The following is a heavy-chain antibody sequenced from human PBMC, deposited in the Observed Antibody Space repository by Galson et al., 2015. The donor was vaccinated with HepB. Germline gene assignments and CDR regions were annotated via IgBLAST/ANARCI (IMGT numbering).Heavy chain of an antibody. CDR1: GDSVSNNSAA. CDR2: TYYRPKWSN. CDR3: ARDSQWLVFFDS. Sequence: CAISGDSVSNNSAAWNWIRQSPSRGLEWLGRTYYRPKWSNDYAVSVKSRIIINPDISKNQFSLQLNSVTPEDTAVYYCARDSQWLVFFDSWGQGTLVTVSS. J-gene: IGHJ4*02. D-gene: IGHD6-19*01. V-gene: IGHV6-1*01.